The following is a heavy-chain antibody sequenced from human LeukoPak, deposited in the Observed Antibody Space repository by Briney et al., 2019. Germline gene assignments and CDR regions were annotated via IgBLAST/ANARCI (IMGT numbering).Heavy chain of an antibody. CDR1: GYTFTSYD. V-gene: IGHV1-8*01. CDR3: ARACSSGWYKAGNWFDP. J-gene: IGHJ5*02. D-gene: IGHD6-19*01. CDR2: MNPNSGNT. Sequence: ASVKVSCKASGYTFTSYDINWVRQATGQGLEWMGWMNPNSGNTGYAQKFQGRVTMTRNTSISTAYMELSSLRSEDTAVYYCARACSSGWYKAGNWFDPWGQGTLVTVSS.